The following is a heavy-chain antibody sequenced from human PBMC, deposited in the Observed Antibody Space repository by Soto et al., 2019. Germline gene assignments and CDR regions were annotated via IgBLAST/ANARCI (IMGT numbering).Heavy chain of an antibody. CDR1: GYTFTSYA. V-gene: IGHV1-3*01. CDR3: ARAGYSSSWYSFGFDI. D-gene: IGHD6-13*01. CDR2: INAGNGNT. Sequence: EASVKVSCTASGYTFTSYAMHWVRQAPGQRLEWMGWINAGNGNTKYSQKFQGRVTITRDTSASTAYMELSSLRSEDTAVYYCARAGYSSSWYSFGFDIWGQGTMVTVSS. J-gene: IGHJ3*02.